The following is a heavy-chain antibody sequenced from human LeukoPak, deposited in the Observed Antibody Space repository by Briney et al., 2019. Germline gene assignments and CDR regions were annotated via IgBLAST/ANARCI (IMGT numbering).Heavy chain of an antibody. CDR2: ISWDGGST. J-gene: IGHJ6*03. D-gene: IGHD2-15*01. Sequence: GGSLRLSCAASGFTFDDYAMHWVRQAPGKGLEWVSLISWDGGSTYYADSVKVRFTISRDNSKNSLYLQMNSLRAEATALYYCAKDGYCSGGSCYSLYYYYYYMDVWGKGTTVTVSS. CDR1: GFTFDDYA. V-gene: IGHV3-43D*03. CDR3: AKDGYCSGGSCYSLYYYYYYMDV.